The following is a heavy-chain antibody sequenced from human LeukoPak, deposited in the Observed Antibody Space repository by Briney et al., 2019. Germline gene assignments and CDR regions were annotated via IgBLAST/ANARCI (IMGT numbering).Heavy chain of an antibody. D-gene: IGHD6-13*01. CDR3: ARHTQQLAEGDWFDP. V-gene: IGHV4-59*08. J-gene: IGHJ5*02. CDR1: GGSISSYY. Sequence: PSETLSLTCTVSGGSISSYYWSWIRQPPGKGLEWIGYIYYSGSTNYNPSLKSRVTISVDTSKNQFSLKLSSVTAADTAVYYCARHTQQLAEGDWFDPWGQGTLVTVSS. CDR2: IYYSGST.